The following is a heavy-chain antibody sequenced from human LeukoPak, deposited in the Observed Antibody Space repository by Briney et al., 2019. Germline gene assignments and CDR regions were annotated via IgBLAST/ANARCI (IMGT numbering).Heavy chain of an antibody. CDR2: IVGSADDT. CDR1: GFSFRIYA. J-gene: IGHJ4*02. CDR3: AKDLLQGDGYWDIDS. V-gene: IGHV3-23*01. D-gene: IGHD5-24*01. Sequence: GGSLRLSGAASGFSFRIYAMNWLRQAPGKGLEWISGIVGSADDTRYADSVKGRFTISRDNSKNTLYLQMNSLRAEDTAIYYCAKDLLQGDGYWDIDSWGQGTLVTVSS.